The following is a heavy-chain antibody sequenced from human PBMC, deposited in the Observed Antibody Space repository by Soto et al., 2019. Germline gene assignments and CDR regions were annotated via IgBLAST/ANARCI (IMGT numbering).Heavy chain of an antibody. Sequence: QVQLQESGPGLVKPSETLSLTCTVSGGSISSYYWNWIRQPPGKGLEWIGYIYFTGSTNYNPSLKSRVTISVDTSKTQFSLELTSVTAADTAVYYCAREVAGLISWGQVILVTVSS. CDR3: AREVAGLIS. J-gene: IGHJ1*01. CDR2: IYFTGST. V-gene: IGHV4-59*12. CDR1: GGSISSYY. D-gene: IGHD6-19*01.